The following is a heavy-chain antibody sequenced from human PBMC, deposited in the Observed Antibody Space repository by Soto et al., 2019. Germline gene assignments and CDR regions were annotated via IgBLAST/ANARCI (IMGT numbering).Heavy chain of an antibody. CDR1: GYTFTSYG. V-gene: IGHV1-18*01. Sequence: ASVKVSCKASGYTFTSYGISWVRQAPGQGLEWMGWISAYNGNTNYAQELQGRVTMTTDTSTSTAYMELRSLRSDDTAVYYCARGNPYYYDSSGSRYPFDIWGQGTMVTVSS. D-gene: IGHD3-22*01. J-gene: IGHJ3*02. CDR2: ISAYNGNT. CDR3: ARGNPYYYDSSGSRYPFDI.